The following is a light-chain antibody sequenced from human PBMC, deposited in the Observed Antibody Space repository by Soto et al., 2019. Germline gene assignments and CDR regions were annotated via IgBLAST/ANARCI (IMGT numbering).Light chain of an antibody. Sequence: EIVMTQSPATLSVSPGERATLSCRASQSVSTKVAWYQQKPGQAPRLLIYATSTRATGAPARFSGSGSGTDFSLTISSLQSEDFAVYYCQQYRNWPPITFGQGTRLEIK. CDR3: QQYRNWPPIT. J-gene: IGKJ5*01. CDR1: QSVSTK. CDR2: ATS. V-gene: IGKV3-15*01.